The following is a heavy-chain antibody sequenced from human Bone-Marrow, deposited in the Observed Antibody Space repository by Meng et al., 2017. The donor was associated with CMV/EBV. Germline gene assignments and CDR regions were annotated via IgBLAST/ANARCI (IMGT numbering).Heavy chain of an antibody. V-gene: IGHV3-73*01. CDR2: IRSKANSYAT. CDR1: GFTFSNAR. J-gene: IGHJ4*02. Sequence: GESLKISCAASGFTFSNARMSWVRQAPGKGLEWVGRIRSKANSYATAYAASVKGRFTISRDDSKNTAYLQMNSLKTEDTAVYYCTRGPEDYWGQGTLVTVS. D-gene: IGHD1-14*01. CDR3: TRGPEDY.